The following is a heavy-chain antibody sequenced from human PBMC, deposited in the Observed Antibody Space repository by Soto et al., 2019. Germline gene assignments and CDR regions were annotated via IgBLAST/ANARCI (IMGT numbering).Heavy chain of an antibody. V-gene: IGHV1-18*01. CDR1: GYTFTSYG. CDR2: ISAYNGNT. J-gene: IGHJ6*03. CDR3: ARAPVVVVPAASWVYYYYYMDV. D-gene: IGHD2-2*01. Sequence: QVQLVQSGAEVKKPGASVKVSCKASGYTFTSYGISWVRQAPGQGLEWMGWISAYNGNTNYAQKLHGRVTMTTDTSTSTAYMELRSLRSDDTAVYYCARAPVVVVPAASWVYYYYYMDVWGKGTTVTVSS.